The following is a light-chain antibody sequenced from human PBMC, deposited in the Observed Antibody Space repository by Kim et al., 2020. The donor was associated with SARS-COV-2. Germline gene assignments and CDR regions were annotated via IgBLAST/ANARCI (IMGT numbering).Light chain of an antibody. V-gene: IGKV4-1*01. CDR2: WAS. Sequence: TINCKSSQSVLYRSTNKNYLAWYQQKPGQPPKLLIYWASTRESGVPDRFSGSGSGTDFTLTISSLQAADVAVYYCQQHYSSPPWTFGQGTKVDIK. CDR1: QSVLYRSTNKNY. J-gene: IGKJ1*01. CDR3: QQHYSSPPWT.